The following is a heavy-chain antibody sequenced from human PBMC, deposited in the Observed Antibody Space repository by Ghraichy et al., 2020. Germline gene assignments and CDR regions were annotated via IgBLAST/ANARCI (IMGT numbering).Heavy chain of an antibody. V-gene: IGHV3-23*01. J-gene: IGHJ4*02. Sequence: GGSLRLSCAASGFTFSNYAMTWVRQAPGKGLEWVSHITGSGGGTYYADSVKGRFTISRDNSKNTLYLQMISLRAVDTAVYYCAKLMFSSGRWYPPDFDYWGQGALLTVSS. CDR2: ITGSGGGT. CDR1: GFTFSNYA. CDR3: AKLMFSSGRWYPPDFDY. D-gene: IGHD6-13*01.